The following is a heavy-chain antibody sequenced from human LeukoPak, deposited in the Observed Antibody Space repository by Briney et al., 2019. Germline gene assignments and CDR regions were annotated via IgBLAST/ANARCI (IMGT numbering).Heavy chain of an antibody. J-gene: IGHJ6*03. V-gene: IGHV4-39*07. Sequence: SETLSLTCTVSGGSISSGNYHWAWMRQPPGKGPEWIGSMFYSGRTYYNPSLKSRVTISVDTSKNQFSLKVTSVTAADTAVYYCARVGSVYDKPDSSGNYYMDVWGKGTTVTVSS. CDR1: GGSISSGNYH. CDR3: ARVGSVYDKPDSSGNYYMDV. CDR2: MFYSGRT. D-gene: IGHD3-22*01.